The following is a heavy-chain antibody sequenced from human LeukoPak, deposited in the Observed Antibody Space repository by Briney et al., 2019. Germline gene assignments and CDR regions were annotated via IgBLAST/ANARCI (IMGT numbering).Heavy chain of an antibody. D-gene: IGHD3-16*01. CDR1: GFTFSSYW. CDR2: IRYDGNDK. J-gene: IGHJ4*02. Sequence: PGGSLRLSCAASGFTFSSYWMSWVRQAPGKGLEWVAFIRYDGNDKFYAESVKGRFTISRDTSKNTLYLQMNSLRAEDTAVYYCARDSLGSMEYWGQGTLVTVSS. V-gene: IGHV3-30*02. CDR3: ARDSLGSMEY.